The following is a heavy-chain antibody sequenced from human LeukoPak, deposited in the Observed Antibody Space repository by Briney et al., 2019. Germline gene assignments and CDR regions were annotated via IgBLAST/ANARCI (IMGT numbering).Heavy chain of an antibody. CDR1: GFTFSSYS. D-gene: IGHD3-3*01. CDR3: ARSDYAFWSGYFDY. V-gene: IGHV3-48*01. J-gene: IGHJ4*02. Sequence: GGSLRLSCAASGFTFSSYSMNWVRQAPGKGLEWVSYVSSSSSTIYYADSVKGRFTISRDNAKNSLYLQMNSLRAEDTAVYYCARSDYAFWSGYFDYWGQGTLVTVSS. CDR2: VSSSSSTI.